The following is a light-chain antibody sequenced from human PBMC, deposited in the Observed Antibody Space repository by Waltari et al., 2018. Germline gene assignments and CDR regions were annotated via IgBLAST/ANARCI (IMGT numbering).Light chain of an antibody. CDR1: QSVGGT. Sequence: EIVLTQSPGTLSLSPGERATLSCWASQSVGGTLAWYQQKPGQAPRLLIYGASSRATGIPDRFGGSGSGTVFSLSISRLEPEDSAVYYCQHYVRLPVTFGQGTKVEIK. J-gene: IGKJ1*01. CDR2: GAS. V-gene: IGKV3-20*01. CDR3: QHYVRLPVT.